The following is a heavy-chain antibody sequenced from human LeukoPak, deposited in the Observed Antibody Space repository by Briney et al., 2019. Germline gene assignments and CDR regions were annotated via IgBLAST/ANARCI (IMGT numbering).Heavy chain of an antibody. Sequence: GGSLRLSCAASGFTLRYGMSWVRQAPGRGLEWVSAVSGSGGSTDYADSVKGRFTISRDNSKNTLYLQMNSLRAEDTAVYYCAKDLIAVAGTSIFDYWGQGTLVTVSS. V-gene: IGHV3-23*01. J-gene: IGHJ4*02. CDR3: AKDLIAVAGTSIFDY. CDR2: VSGSGGST. D-gene: IGHD6-19*01. CDR1: GFTLRYG.